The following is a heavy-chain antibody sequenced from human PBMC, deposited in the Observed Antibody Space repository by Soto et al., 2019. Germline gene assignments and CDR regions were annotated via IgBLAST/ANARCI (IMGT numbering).Heavy chain of an antibody. D-gene: IGHD1-20*01. CDR3: AKDIYERYNWNDDRVFDY. J-gene: IGHJ4*02. V-gene: IGHV3-9*01. CDR2: ISWNSGSI. CDR1: GFTFDDYA. Sequence: GGSLRLSCAASGFTFDDYAMHWVRQAPGKGLEWVSGISWNSGSIGYADSVKGRFTISRDNAKNSLYLQMNSLRAEDTALYYCAKDIYERYNWNDDRVFDYWGQGTLVTVSS.